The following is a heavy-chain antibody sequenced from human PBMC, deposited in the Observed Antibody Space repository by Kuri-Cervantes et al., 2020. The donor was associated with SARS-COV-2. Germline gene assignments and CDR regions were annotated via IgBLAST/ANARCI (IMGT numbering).Heavy chain of an antibody. Sequence: GESLKISCAASGFSFSGYAMHWVRQAPGKGLEWVAVISNDGSKEYYADSVKGRFTISRDNSKNTLYLHMNRLTSEDTAMYYCAKDRVGVQDFWGQGTLVTVSS. CDR3: AKDRVGVQDF. J-gene: IGHJ4*02. D-gene: IGHD2-8*01. V-gene: IGHV3-30*18. CDR2: ISNDGSKE. CDR1: GFSFSGYA.